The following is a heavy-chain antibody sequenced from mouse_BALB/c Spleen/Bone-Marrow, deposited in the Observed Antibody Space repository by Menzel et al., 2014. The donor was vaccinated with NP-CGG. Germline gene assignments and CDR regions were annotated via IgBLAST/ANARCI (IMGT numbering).Heavy chain of an antibody. Sequence: QVQLQQSGAELVRPGTSVKVSCKASGYAFTNYLIEWVKQRPGQGLEWIGVINPGSGGTNYNEKFKGKATLTADKSSSTAYMQLSSLTSDDSAVYFCARRELGEFDYWGQGTTHTVSS. J-gene: IGHJ2*01. D-gene: IGHD4-1*01. CDR1: GYAFTNYL. CDR3: ARRELGEFDY. V-gene: IGHV1-54*01. CDR2: INPGSGGT.